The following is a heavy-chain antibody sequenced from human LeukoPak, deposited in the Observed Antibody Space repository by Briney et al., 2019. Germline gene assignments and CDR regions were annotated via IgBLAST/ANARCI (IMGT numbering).Heavy chain of an antibody. Sequence: PSETLSLTCTVSGGSISSYYWSWIRQPAGKGLEWIGRIYTSGSTNYNPSLKSRVTMSVDTSKNQFSLKLSSVTAADTAVYYCASLCSSTSCYDAFDIWGQGTMVTVSS. D-gene: IGHD2-2*01. CDR3: ASLCSSTSCYDAFDI. CDR1: GGSISSYY. CDR2: IYTSGST. J-gene: IGHJ3*02. V-gene: IGHV4-4*07.